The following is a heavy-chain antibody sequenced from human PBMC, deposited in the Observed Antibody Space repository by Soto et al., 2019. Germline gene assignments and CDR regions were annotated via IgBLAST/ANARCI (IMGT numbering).Heavy chain of an antibody. CDR2: ISGSGGST. CDR3: AKDGIDCTNGVCLLYYFDY. D-gene: IGHD2-8*01. J-gene: IGHJ4*02. Sequence: GGSLRLSCAASGFTFSSYAMSWVRQAPGKGLEWVSAISGSGGSTYYADSVKGRFTISRANSKNTLYLQMNSLRAEDTAVYYCAKDGIDCTNGVCLLYYFDYWGQGTLVTVSS. V-gene: IGHV3-23*01. CDR1: GFTFSSYA.